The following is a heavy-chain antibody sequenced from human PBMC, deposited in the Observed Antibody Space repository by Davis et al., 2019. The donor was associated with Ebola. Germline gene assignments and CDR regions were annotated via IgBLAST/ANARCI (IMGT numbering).Heavy chain of an antibody. Sequence: GESLKTCCAASGITFSGAAMHWVRQASGKGLVWVGRIRSKANSYATAYAASVKGRFTISRDDSKNTAYLQMNSLKTEDTAVYYCTSDGYWGQGTLVTVSS. CDR2: IRSKANSYAT. V-gene: IGHV3-73*01. J-gene: IGHJ4*02. CDR3: TSDGY. CDR1: GITFSGAA. D-gene: IGHD5-24*01.